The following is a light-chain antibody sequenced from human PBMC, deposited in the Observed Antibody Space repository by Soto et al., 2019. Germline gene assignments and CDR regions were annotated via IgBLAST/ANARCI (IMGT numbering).Light chain of an antibody. V-gene: IGLV2-8*01. CDR3: SSYAAINNTLV. CDR1: RTDVGGYLY. CDR2: ETN. Sequence: QSALTQPPSVSGSPGQSVTISCTGTRTDVGGYLYVSWYQQYPGKAPKLMIFETNKRPSGVPDRFSAFKSGDTASLTVSGLQAQDEDDYYCSSYAAINNTLVFGTGTKLTVL. J-gene: IGLJ1*01.